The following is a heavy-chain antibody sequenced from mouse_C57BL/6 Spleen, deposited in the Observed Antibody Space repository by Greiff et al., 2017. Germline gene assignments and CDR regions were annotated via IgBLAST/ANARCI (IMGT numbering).Heavy chain of an antibody. J-gene: IGHJ4*01. CDR3: TRWNYYYAMDY. CDR2: IDPETGGT. V-gene: IGHV1-15*01. CDR1: GYTFTDYE. Sequence: QVQLKESGAELVRPGASVTLSCKASGYTFTDYEMHWVKQTPVHGLEWIGAIDPETGGTAYNQKFKGKAILTADKSSSTAYMELRSLTSEDSAVYCCTRWNYYYAMDYWGQGTSVTVSS.